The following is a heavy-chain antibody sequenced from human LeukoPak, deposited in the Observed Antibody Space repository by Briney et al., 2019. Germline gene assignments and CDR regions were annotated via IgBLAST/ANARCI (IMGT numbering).Heavy chain of an antibody. V-gene: IGHV3-23*01. CDR3: ARDPDGDYDFDY. J-gene: IGHJ4*02. D-gene: IGHD4-17*01. CDR1: GFTFSSYA. Sequence: PGGSLRLSCAASGFTFSSYAMSWVRQAPGKGLEWVSAISGSGDSTYYADSVQGRFTVSRDTAKSSLYLQMNGLRVEDTAIYFCARDPDGDYDFDYWGQGTLVTVSS. CDR2: ISGSGDST.